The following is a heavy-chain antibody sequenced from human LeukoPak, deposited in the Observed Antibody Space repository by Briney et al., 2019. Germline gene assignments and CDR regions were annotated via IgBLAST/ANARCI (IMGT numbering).Heavy chain of an antibody. CDR3: ARGLYSSTTYYFDY. CDR1: GFTFGKYW. D-gene: IGHD6-13*01. Sequence: GGSLRLSCVASGFTFGKYWMSWVRQAPGKGLEWVANIKKDGSEKYYVDSVKGRFTISRDNAKNSLYLQMNSLRAEDTAVYYCARGLYSSTTYYFDYWGQGTLVTVSS. V-gene: IGHV3-7*03. CDR2: IKKDGSEK. J-gene: IGHJ4*02.